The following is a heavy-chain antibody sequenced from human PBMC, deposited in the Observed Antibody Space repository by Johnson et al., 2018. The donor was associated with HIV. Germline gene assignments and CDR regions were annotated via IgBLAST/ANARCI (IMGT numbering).Heavy chain of an antibody. CDR1: GFTFTTYG. CDR3: ARDDGGGGDAFDI. V-gene: IGHV3-30*19. J-gene: IGHJ3*02. CDR2: ISYDGSNK. D-gene: IGHD2-15*01. Sequence: VESGGGVVQPGGSLRLSCAASGFTFTTYGMHWVRQAPGKGLEWVAVISYDGSNKYYADSVKGRFTISRDNSKNTLYLQMNSLRAEDTAVYYCARDDGGGGDAFDIWGQGTMVTVSS.